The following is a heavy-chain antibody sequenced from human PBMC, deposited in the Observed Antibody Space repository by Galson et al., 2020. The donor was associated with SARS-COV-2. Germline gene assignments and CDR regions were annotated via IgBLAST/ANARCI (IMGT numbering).Heavy chain of an antibody. V-gene: IGHV4-39*01. Sequence: SEPLSLTCTVSGVSISSGTYYWGWIRQPPGKGLEWIASTFYGGTTDYNPSLKSRVAISVDTSTNQFSLKLTSVTAADTAMYYCATSGVVIDYYFDSWGQGTLVTVSS. CDR3: ATSGVVIDYYFDS. D-gene: IGHD3-3*01. CDR2: TFYGGTT. J-gene: IGHJ4*02. CDR1: GVSISSGTYY.